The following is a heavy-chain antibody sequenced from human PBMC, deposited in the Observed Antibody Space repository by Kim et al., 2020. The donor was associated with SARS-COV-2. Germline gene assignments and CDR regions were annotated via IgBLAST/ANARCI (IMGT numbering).Heavy chain of an antibody. V-gene: IGHV3-7*01. CDR2: IKQDGSEK. J-gene: IGHJ4*02. Sequence: GGSLRLSCAASGFTFSSYWMSWVRQAPGKGLEWVANIKQDGSEKYYVDSVKGRFTISRDNAKNSLYLQMNSLRAEDTAVYYCASLVWSGYSRQAYFDYWGQGTLVTVSS. CDR1: GFTFSSYW. D-gene: IGHD3-3*01. CDR3: ASLVWSGYSRQAYFDY.